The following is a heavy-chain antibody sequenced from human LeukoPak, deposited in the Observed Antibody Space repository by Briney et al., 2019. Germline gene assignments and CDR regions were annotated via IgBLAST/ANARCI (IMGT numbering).Heavy chain of an antibody. D-gene: IGHD6-19*01. Sequence: SETLSLTCAVYGGSFSGYYWSWIRQPPGKGLEWIGEINHSGSTNYNPSLKSRVTISVDTSKNQFSLELSSVTAADTAVYYCASGWLEGNYWGQGTLVTVSS. J-gene: IGHJ4*02. CDR2: INHSGST. CDR3: ASGWLEGNY. CDR1: GGSFSGYY. V-gene: IGHV4-34*01.